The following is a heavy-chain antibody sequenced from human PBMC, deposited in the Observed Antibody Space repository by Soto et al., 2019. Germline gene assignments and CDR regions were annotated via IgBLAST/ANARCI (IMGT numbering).Heavy chain of an antibody. V-gene: IGHV1-58*02. CDR1: GGTFSSYA. CDR3: AAGYYYDS. J-gene: IGHJ4*02. D-gene: IGHD3-22*01. CDR2: INVGSGNT. Sequence: SVKVSCRASGGTFSSYAMHWVRQARGQRLEWIGWINVGSGNTNYAQKFQERVTITRDMSTSTAYMELSSLRSEDTAVYYCAAGYYYDSWGQGTLVTVSS.